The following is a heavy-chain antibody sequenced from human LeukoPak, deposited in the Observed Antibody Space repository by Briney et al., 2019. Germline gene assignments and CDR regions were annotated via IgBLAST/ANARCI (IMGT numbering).Heavy chain of an antibody. J-gene: IGHJ4*02. V-gene: IGHV3-7*01. CDR2: IKEDGTEK. CDR1: GFTFSSYG. Sequence: GGSLRLSCVASGFTFSSYGIHWVRQAPGKGLEYVANIKEDGTEKNYVDSAKGRLTISRDNAKNSLYLQMNSLRAEDTGIYYCARGGWLDDWGQGTLVTVSS. D-gene: IGHD2-15*01. CDR3: ARGGWLDD.